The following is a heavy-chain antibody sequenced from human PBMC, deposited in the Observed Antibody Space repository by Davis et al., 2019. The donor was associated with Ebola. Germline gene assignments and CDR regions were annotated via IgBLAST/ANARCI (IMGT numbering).Heavy chain of an antibody. CDR2: IYYNGDA. J-gene: IGHJ2*01. CDR1: GGSISTFY. Sequence: SETLSLTCTVSGGSISTFYWSWIRQPPGRGLEYIGYIYYNGDADYNPSLNSRVTISVDTSENQFSLNLSSVTAADTAVYYCARGRRPPNWHFDLWGRGTLVTVSS. V-gene: IGHV4-59*01. CDR3: ARGRRPPNWHFDL.